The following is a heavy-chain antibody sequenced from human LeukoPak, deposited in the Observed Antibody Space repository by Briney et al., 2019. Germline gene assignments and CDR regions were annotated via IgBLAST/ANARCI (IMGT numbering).Heavy chain of an antibody. V-gene: IGHV1-69*04. CDR3: ARAVYYYGMDV. J-gene: IGHJ6*02. CDR2: IIPILGIA. Sequence: ASVKVSCKAPGGTFGSYAISWVRQAPGQGLEWMGRIIPILGIANYAQKFQGRVTITADKSTSTAYMELSSLRSEDTAVYYCARAVYYYGMDVWGQGTTVTVS. CDR1: GGTFGSYA.